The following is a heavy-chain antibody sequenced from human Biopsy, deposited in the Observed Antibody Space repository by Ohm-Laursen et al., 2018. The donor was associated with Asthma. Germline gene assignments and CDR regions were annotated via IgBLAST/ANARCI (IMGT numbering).Heavy chain of an antibody. J-gene: IGHJ4*02. Sequence: SETLSLTCTVSGVSIRSYYWTWIRQPPGKGLEWIGNIHYSGSTYSNPSLKSRVTISVDTSKKQISLRLRSVIAADTAVYYCAGFCSGGNCPDHWGQGTLVTVSS. D-gene: IGHD2-15*01. CDR2: IHYSGST. CDR1: GVSIRSYY. CDR3: AGFCSGGNCPDH. V-gene: IGHV4-59*01.